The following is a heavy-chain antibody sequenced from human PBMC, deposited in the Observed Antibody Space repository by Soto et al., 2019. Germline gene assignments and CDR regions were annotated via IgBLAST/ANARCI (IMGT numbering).Heavy chain of an antibody. J-gene: IGHJ6*02. CDR1: GGSVSSESHY. CDR3: AXDQYDFRSGPYYYAMEV. Sequence: KPSETLSLTCTVSGGSVSSESHYWSWIRQTPGKGLEWIGYIYYTGSTNYNPSLKGRVTMSVDTSRDQVSLRLRSVTRADTAVYYCAXDQYDFRSGPYYYAMEVWGQGTKVTVSS. D-gene: IGHD3-3*01. V-gene: IGHV4-61*01. CDR2: IYYTGST.